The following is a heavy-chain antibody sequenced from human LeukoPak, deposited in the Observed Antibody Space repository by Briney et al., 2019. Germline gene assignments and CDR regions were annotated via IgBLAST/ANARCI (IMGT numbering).Heavy chain of an antibody. D-gene: IGHD3-22*01. CDR1: GFTFSSYG. V-gene: IGHV3-30*18. CDR2: ISYDGSNK. J-gene: IGHJ4*02. CDR3: AKSGGYYYNFDY. Sequence: PGGSLRLSCAASGFTFSSYGMHWVRQAPGKGLEWVAVISYDGSNKYYADSVKGRFTISRDNSKNALYLQMNSLRAEDTAVYYCAKSGGYYYNFDYWGQGTLVTVSS.